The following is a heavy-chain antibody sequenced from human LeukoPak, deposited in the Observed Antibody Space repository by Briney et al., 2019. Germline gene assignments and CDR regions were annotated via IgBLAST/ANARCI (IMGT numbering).Heavy chain of an antibody. Sequence: GRSLRLSCTASGVTFGDYAMSWVRQAPGKGLEWVGFIRSKAYGGTTEYAASVKGRFTISRDDSKSIAYLQMNSLKTEDTAVYYCTREVATITPYFDYWGQGTLVTVSS. CDR3: TREVATITPYFDY. CDR2: IRSKAYGGTT. D-gene: IGHD5-12*01. J-gene: IGHJ4*02. CDR1: GVTFGDYA. V-gene: IGHV3-49*04.